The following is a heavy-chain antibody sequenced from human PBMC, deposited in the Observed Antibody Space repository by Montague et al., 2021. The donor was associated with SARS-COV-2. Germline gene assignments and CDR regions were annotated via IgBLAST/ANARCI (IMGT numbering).Heavy chain of an antibody. J-gene: IGHJ3*01. Sequence: SETPSLTCTVSGGSITNNIDYWAWIRQPPGKGLEWIGSIYYTGNTYYNPSLKSRVTISVVTSKNHFTLKLSSMTAAETAVYYCARLKRYFDSSGSPSAFDFWGQGTKVTVSS. D-gene: IGHD3-22*01. CDR2: IYYTGNT. CDR1: GGSITNNIDY. V-gene: IGHV4-39*02. CDR3: ARLKRYFDSSGSPSAFDF.